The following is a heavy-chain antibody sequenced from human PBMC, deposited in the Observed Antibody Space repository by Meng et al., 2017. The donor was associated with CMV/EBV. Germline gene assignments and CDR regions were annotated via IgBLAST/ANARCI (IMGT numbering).Heavy chain of an antibody. D-gene: IGHD3-10*01. Sequence: GSLRLSCAVYGGSLSGYYWSWIRQPPGKGLEWIGEINHSGSTNYNPSLKSRVTISVDTSKNQFSLKLSSVTAADTAVYYCARSRRGVHYYGMDVWGQGTTVTVSS. CDR2: INHSGST. J-gene: IGHJ6*02. V-gene: IGHV4-34*01. CDR1: GGSLSGYY. CDR3: ARSRRGVHYYGMDV.